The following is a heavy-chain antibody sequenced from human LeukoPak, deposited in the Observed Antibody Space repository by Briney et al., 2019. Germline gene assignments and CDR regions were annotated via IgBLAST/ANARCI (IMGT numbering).Heavy chain of an antibody. J-gene: IGHJ6*02. CDR3: AKDDLTGYPLDYYGMDV. Sequence: QPGGSLRLSCAASGFTFSSYAMSWVRQAPGKGLEWVSAISGSGGSTYYADSVKGRFTISRDNSKNTLYLQMNSLRAEDTAVYYCAKDDLTGYPLDYYGMDVWGQGTTVTVSS. D-gene: IGHD3-9*01. CDR1: GFTFSSYA. V-gene: IGHV3-23*01. CDR2: ISGSGGST.